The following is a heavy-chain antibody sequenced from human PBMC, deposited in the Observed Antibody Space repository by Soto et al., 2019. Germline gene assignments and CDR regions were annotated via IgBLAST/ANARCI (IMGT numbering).Heavy chain of an antibody. Sequence: PSETLSLTCTVSGVSISSGGYYWSWIRQHPGKGLEWIGYIYYSGSTYYNPSLKSRVTISVDTSKNQFSLKLSSVTAADTAVYYCARYCSGGSCYGWYFDYWGQGTLVTVSS. V-gene: IGHV4-31*03. CDR1: GVSISSGGYY. CDR2: IYYSGST. CDR3: ARYCSGGSCYGWYFDY. D-gene: IGHD2-15*01. J-gene: IGHJ4*02.